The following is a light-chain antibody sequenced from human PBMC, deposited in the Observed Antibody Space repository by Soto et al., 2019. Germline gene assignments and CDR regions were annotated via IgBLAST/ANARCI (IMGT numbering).Light chain of an antibody. V-gene: IGKV3-20*01. CDR2: GSS. CDR3: HQYYSSIT. J-gene: IGKJ4*01. CDR1: QDVDSNF. Sequence: IVLTQSPGTLSLSPGERATLSCRASQDVDSNFLAWYQQRPGQAPRLLIYGSSRRATGIPDRFSGSGSATDFTLTISRVGPEDIAVYFCHQYYSSITFGGGTKVEVK.